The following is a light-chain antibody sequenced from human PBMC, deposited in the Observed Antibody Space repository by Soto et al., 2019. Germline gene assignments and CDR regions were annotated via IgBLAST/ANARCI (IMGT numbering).Light chain of an antibody. CDR1: QSVSTY. Sequence: EIVLTQSPATLSLSPGERATLSCRASQSVSTYLAWCQQRPGQPPRLLIYDASSRATGIPARFSGSGSGTDFTLTISSLETEDFAVYYCQQRSNWPLVTFGPGTRVDV. CDR2: DAS. J-gene: IGKJ3*01. V-gene: IGKV3-11*01. CDR3: QQRSNWPLVT.